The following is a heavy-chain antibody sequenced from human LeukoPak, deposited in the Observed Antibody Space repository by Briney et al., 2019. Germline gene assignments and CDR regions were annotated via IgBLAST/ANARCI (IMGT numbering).Heavy chain of an antibody. CDR2: IYTSGST. CDR3: ARDHYDFWSGPKGSWFDH. V-gene: IGHV4-4*07. CDR1: GGSISSYY. J-gene: IGHJ5*02. Sequence: SETLSLTCTVSGGSISSYYWSWIRQPAGKGLEWIGRIYTSGSTNYNPSLTRRVTMSVDTSKNQCSLNLSSVTAADTAVYYCARDHYDFWSGPKGSWFDHWGQGTLVTVSS. D-gene: IGHD3-3*01.